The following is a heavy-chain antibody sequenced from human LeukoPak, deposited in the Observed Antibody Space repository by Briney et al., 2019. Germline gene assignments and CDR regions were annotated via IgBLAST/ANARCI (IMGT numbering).Heavy chain of an antibody. V-gene: IGHV3-21*01. CDR3: AREKQWLVRGVMDV. Sequence: GRSLRLSCAASGFTFSSYSMNWVRQAPGKGLEWVSSISSSSSYIYYADSVKGRFTISRDNAKNSLYLQMNSLRAEDTAVYYCAREKQWLVRGVMDVWGQGTTVTVSS. CDR1: GFTFSSYS. J-gene: IGHJ6*02. D-gene: IGHD6-19*01. CDR2: ISSSSSYI.